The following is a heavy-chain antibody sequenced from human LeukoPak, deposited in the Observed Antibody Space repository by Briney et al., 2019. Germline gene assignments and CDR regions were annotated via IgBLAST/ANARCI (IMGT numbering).Heavy chain of an antibody. J-gene: IGHJ4*02. V-gene: IGHV1-18*04. D-gene: IGHD5-12*01. CDR2: ISAYNGNT. Sequence: ASVKVSCKASGDTFTSYGISWVREAPGQGLEWMGWISAYNGNTNYAQKLQGRVTMTTDTSTSTAYMKLRSLRSDDTAVYYCARGVATINSHYFDYWGQGTLVTVSS. CDR1: GDTFTSYG. CDR3: ARGVATINSHYFDY.